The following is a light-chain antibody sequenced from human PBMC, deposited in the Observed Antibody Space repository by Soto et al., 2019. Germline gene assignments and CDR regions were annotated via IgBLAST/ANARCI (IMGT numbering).Light chain of an antibody. Sequence: QSVLTQSPSASASLGASVTLTCTLSSGHSNYAIAWHQQQPEKGPRYLMKINTDGSHIKGGGIPERFSGSSSGAERYLIISSLQSEDDAEYYCQTWGTGINWVFGGGTKLTVL. CDR3: QTWGTGINWV. CDR2: INTDGSH. V-gene: IGLV4-69*01. CDR1: SGHSNYA. J-gene: IGLJ3*02.